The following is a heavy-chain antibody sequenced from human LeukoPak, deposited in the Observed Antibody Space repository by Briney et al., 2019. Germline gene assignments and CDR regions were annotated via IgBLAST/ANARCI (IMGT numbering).Heavy chain of an antibody. J-gene: IGHJ6*03. CDR1: GGSIGSSSYY. Sequence: SETLSLTCTVSGGSIGSSSYYWGWIRQPPGKGLEWIGSIYYSGSTYYNPSLKSRVAISVDTSKNQFSLKLSSVTAADTAVYYCARLDYSDYYYYYYMDVWGKGTTVTVSS. CDR2: IYYSGST. CDR3: ARLDYSDYYYYYYMDV. V-gene: IGHV4-39*01. D-gene: IGHD4-11*01.